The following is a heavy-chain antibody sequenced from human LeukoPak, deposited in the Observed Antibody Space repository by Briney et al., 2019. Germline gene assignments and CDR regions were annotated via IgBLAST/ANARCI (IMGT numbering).Heavy chain of an antibody. D-gene: IGHD5-24*01. CDR3: ARAGTEDGYNIYFDY. CDR2: ISGSGGGS. V-gene: IGHV3-23*01. Sequence: GGSLRLSCGVSGFTFSAYAMTWVRQAPGKGLEWVSLISGSGGGSYYADSVKGRFTIFRDNAKNTLYLQMNSLRAEDTAVYYCARAGTEDGYNIYFDYWGQGTLVTVSS. J-gene: IGHJ4*02. CDR1: GFTFSAYA.